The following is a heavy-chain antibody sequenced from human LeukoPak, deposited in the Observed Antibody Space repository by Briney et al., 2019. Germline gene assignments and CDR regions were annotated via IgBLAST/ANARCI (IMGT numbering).Heavy chain of an antibody. Sequence: GGSLELSCVASGFAVSVNFMAWVRQAPGKGLDWVSISNPGGPTHYAESVRGRFTISRDNSKNTVYLQMNSLRAEDTAVYYCVKGLGFILDYWGQGILVTVSS. CDR1: GFAVSVNF. CDR3: VKGLGFILDY. CDR2: SNPGGPT. D-gene: IGHD7-27*01. J-gene: IGHJ4*02. V-gene: IGHV3-53*01.